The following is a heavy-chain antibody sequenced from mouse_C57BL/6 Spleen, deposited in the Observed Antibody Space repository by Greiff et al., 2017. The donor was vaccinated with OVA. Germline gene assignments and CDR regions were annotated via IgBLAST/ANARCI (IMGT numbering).Heavy chain of an antibody. Sequence: EVKLMESGGGLVKPGGSLKLSCAASGFTFSSYAMSWVRQTPEKRLEWVATISDGGSYTYYPDNVKGRFTISRDNAKNNLYLQMSHLKSEDTAMYYCARDPLLRYWYFDVWGTGTTVTVSS. CDR1: GFTFSSYA. CDR2: ISDGGSYT. CDR3: ARDPLLRYWYFDV. D-gene: IGHD1-1*01. V-gene: IGHV5-4*01. J-gene: IGHJ1*03.